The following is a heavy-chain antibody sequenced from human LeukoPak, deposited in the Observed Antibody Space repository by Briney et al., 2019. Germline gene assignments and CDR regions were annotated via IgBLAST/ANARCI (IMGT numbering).Heavy chain of an antibody. V-gene: IGHV1-2*02. CDR1: GYTFTGYY. J-gene: IGHJ4*02. CDR2: INPNSGGT. CDR3: ARGGYLAVYPEDY. D-gene: IGHD2-2*02. Sequence: ASVKVSCKASGYTFTGYYMHWVRQAPGQGLEWMGWINPNSGGTNYAQKFQGRVTMTRDTSISTAYMELSRLRSDDTAVYYCARGGYLAVYPEDYWSQGTLVTVSS.